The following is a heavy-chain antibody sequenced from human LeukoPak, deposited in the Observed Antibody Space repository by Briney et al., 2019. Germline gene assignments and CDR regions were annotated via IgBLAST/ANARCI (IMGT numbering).Heavy chain of an antibody. D-gene: IGHD5-18*01. CDR3: ARDLGYSYGSYNWFDP. Sequence: GGSLRLSCAASGFTLSSYNMSWVRQAPGKGLEWLSSISSSSSYIYYADSVKGRFTISRDNARNSLYLQMNSLRAEDTAVYYCARDLGYSYGSYNWFDPWGQGTLVTVSS. V-gene: IGHV3-21*01. CDR1: GFTLSSYN. CDR2: ISSSSSYI. J-gene: IGHJ5*02.